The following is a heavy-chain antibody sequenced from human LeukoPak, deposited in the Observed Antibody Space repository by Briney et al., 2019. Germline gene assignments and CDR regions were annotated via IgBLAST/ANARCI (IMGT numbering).Heavy chain of an antibody. D-gene: IGHD2-21*02. CDR2: IKQDGSEE. Sequence: GGPLRLSCAASGFTFSSYWMSWVRQAPGKGLECVANIKQDGSEEVYVHSVKGRFTISRDNAKNSLFLQMNTLRAEDTAVYYCARSCGGDCYFPHFDYWGRGTLITVSS. CDR1: GFTFSSYW. J-gene: IGHJ4*01. V-gene: IGHV3-7*05. CDR3: ARSCGGDCYFPHFDY.